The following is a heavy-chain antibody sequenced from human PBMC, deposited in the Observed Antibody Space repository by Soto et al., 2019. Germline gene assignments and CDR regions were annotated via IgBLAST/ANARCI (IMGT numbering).Heavy chain of an antibody. CDR2: IIPIFGTA. D-gene: IGHD3-3*01. CDR1: GGTFSSYA. Sequence: GASVKVSCKASGGTFSSYAISWVRQAPGQGLEWMGGIIPIFGTANYAQKFQGRVTITADESTSTAYMELSSLRSEDTAVHYCARGHQDVTIFGVVIPCPVNWGQGTLVTVSS. V-gene: IGHV1-69*13. CDR3: ARGHQDVTIFGVVIPCPVN. J-gene: IGHJ4*02.